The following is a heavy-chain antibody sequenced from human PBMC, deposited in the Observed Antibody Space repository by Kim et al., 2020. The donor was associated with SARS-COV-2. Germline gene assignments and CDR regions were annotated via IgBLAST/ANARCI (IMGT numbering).Heavy chain of an antibody. V-gene: IGHV3-74*01. D-gene: IGHD3-10*01. CDR3: ARDFQYRG. Sequence: GSRTNYADSLKGRFTITRDNAKNTVNLQVSSLRADDTAVYYCARDFQYRGWGQGTLVTVSS. J-gene: IGHJ4*01. CDR2: GSRT.